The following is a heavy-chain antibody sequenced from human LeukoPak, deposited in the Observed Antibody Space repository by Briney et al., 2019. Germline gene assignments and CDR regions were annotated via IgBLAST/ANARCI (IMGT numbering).Heavy chain of an antibody. Sequence: GGSLRLSCAASGFPFSSYWMHWVRQAPGKGLVWVSRINSDGSSTSYADSVKGRFTISRDNAKNTLYLQMNSLRAEDTAVYYCAREDGSGSYYIWGPFDYWGQGTLVTVSS. D-gene: IGHD3-10*01. CDR2: INSDGSST. V-gene: IGHV3-74*01. J-gene: IGHJ4*02. CDR1: GFPFSSYW. CDR3: AREDGSGSYYIWGPFDY.